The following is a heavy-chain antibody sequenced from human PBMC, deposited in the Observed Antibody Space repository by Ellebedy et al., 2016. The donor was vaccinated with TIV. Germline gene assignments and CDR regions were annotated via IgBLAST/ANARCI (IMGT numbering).Heavy chain of an antibody. V-gene: IGHV3-15*01. CDR3: TADVPTMRLQIES. J-gene: IGHJ4*02. Sequence: PGGSLRLSCVGPGSTFKTAWTSWVRQAPGKGLEGVGRIRSDGTTEYAATVKGRFSISRDDSQNTMSLQMNSLKVEDAAIYYCTADVPTMRLQIESWGQGTLVTVSS. CDR2: IRSDGTT. CDR1: GSTFKTAW. D-gene: IGHD1-1*01.